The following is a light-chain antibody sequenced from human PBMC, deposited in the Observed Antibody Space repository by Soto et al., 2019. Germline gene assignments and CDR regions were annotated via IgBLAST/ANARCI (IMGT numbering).Light chain of an antibody. CDR2: AAS. V-gene: IGKV1-39*01. J-gene: IGKJ4*01. Sequence: DIQMTQSPSSLSASVGDRVTITCRASQSISSYLNWYQQKPGKAPKLLIYAASSLQSGVPSRFSGSGSGTDFTLTISSLQPEDFATYSCQQSNSTPPTLGGGTKVAIK. CDR3: QQSNSTPPT. CDR1: QSISSY.